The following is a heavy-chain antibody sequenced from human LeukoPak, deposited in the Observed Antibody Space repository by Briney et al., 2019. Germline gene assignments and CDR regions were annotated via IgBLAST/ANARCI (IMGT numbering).Heavy chain of an antibody. J-gene: IGHJ3*02. V-gene: IGHV3-21*05. CDR3: ARGDIVVVVAAAIGI. D-gene: IGHD2-15*01. Sequence: GGSLRLSCAASGFTFSSYEMNWVRQAPGKGLEWVSYISSSGSYIYYADSVKGRFTISRDNAKNSLYLQMNSLRAEDTAVYYCARGDIVVVVAAAIGIWGQGTMVTVSS. CDR2: ISSSGSYI. CDR1: GFTFSSYE.